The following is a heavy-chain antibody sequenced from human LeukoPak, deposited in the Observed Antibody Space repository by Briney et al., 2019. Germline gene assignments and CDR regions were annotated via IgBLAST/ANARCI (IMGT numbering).Heavy chain of an antibody. J-gene: IGHJ4*02. CDR1: GGSISSYY. CDR3: ARVFDGGYGHYYFDY. CDR2: IYYSGST. Sequence: SETLSLTCTVSGGSISSYYWSWIRQPPGKGLEWIGYIYYSGSTNYNPSLKSRVTISVDTSKNQFSLKLSSVTAADTAVYYCARVFDGGYGHYYFDYWGQGTLVSVSS. D-gene: IGHD5-12*01. V-gene: IGHV4-59*01.